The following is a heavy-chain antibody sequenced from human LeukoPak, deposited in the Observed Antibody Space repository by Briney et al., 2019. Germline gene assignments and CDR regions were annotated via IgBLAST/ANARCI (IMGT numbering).Heavy chain of an antibody. V-gene: IGHV3-30*18. CDR1: GFTFSSYG. CDR3: AKDNYYDNSAYPDY. D-gene: IGHD3-22*01. Sequence: GGSLRLSCAASGFTFSSYGMHWVRQAPGKGLEWVAAISYDGSNKYYAASVKGRFTISRDNSKNTLYLQMNSLRAEDTAVYYCAKDNYYDNSAYPDYWGQGTLVTVSS. CDR2: ISYDGSNK. J-gene: IGHJ4*02.